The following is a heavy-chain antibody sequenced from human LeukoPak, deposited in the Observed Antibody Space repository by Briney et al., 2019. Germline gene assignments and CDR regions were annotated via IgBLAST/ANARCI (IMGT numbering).Heavy chain of an antibody. V-gene: IGHV4-34*01. CDR3: ASFSRVYSYGRGDY. CDR1: GGSFSGYY. J-gene: IGHJ4*02. Sequence: PSETLSLTCAVYGGSFSGYYWSWIRQPPGKGLEWIGEINHSGSTNYNPSLKSRVTISVDTSKNQFSLKLSSVTAADTAVYYCASFSRVYSYGRGDYWGQGTLVTVSS. CDR2: INHSGST. D-gene: IGHD5-18*01.